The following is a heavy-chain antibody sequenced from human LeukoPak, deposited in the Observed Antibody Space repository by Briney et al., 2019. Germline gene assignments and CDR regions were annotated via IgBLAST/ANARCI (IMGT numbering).Heavy chain of an antibody. Sequence: PGGSLRLSCAASEFTFSKFPMGWVRQAPGRGLEWVSAISASGDVTFHADSVKGRFTISRDNSKNTLYLQMNSLRAEDTAVYYCAKESAQAGYWGQGTLVTVSS. J-gene: IGHJ4*02. CDR2: ISASGDVT. CDR3: AKESAQAGY. V-gene: IGHV3-23*01. CDR1: EFTFSKFP.